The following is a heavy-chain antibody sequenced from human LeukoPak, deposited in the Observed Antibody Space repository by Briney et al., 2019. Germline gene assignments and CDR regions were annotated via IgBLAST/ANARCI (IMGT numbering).Heavy chain of an antibody. V-gene: IGHV3-73*01. CDR3: AGSGWQVYLDY. J-gene: IGHJ4*02. CDR2: IRSKANSYAT. D-gene: IGHD6-19*01. Sequence: GGSLRLSCAASGFTFSGSAMHWVRQASGKGLEWVGRIRSKANSYATAYAASVKGRFTISRDDSKNTAYLQMNSLKTEDTAVYYCAGSGWQVYLDYWGQGTLVTASS. CDR1: GFTFSGSA.